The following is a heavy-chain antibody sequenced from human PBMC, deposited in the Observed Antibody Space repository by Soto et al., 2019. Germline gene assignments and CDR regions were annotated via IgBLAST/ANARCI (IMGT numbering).Heavy chain of an antibody. CDR3: VRHVRARGVVWDGPVDS. CDR1: GYTFANSW. D-gene: IGHD3-10*01. J-gene: IGHJ4*02. Sequence: GVSLKISCKGPGYTFANSWIAWVRQMPGKGLEWLGNIFPGDSDTKYSPSFQGRVTLPADTSISNAYLHWSSLNASDTAIYFCVRHVRARGVVWDGPVDSWGEGTLVTVSS. V-gene: IGHV5-51*01. CDR2: IFPGDSDT.